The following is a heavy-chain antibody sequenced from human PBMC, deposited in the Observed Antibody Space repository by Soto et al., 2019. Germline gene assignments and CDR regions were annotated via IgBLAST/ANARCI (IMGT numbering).Heavy chain of an antibody. CDR1: GFTFSSYA. Sequence: EEQLLESGGGLVQPGGSLRLSCAASGFTFSSYAMSWVRQAPGKGLEWVSAISGSGGSTYYADSVKGRFTISRDNSKNTLYLQMNSLRAEDTAVYYCATGSIDSTWAFDIWGQGTMVTVSS. CDR3: ATGSIDSTWAFDI. D-gene: IGHD6-6*01. V-gene: IGHV3-23*01. J-gene: IGHJ3*02. CDR2: ISGSGGST.